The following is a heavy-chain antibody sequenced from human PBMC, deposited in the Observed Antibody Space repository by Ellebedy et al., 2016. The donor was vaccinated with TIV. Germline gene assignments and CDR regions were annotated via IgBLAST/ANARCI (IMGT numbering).Heavy chain of an antibody. Sequence: GESLKISCAVSGLTFSDYAMQWVRQAPGKGLEWVAVISHDGGKKEYAESVKGRFTISRDNSQNTLYLQVDSLRAEDTAVYYCARDLYSGEYDVFDYWGQGTLVTVSS. V-gene: IGHV3-30-3*01. CDR3: ARDLYSGEYDVFDY. J-gene: IGHJ4*02. D-gene: IGHD4-17*01. CDR2: ISHDGGKK. CDR1: GLTFSDYA.